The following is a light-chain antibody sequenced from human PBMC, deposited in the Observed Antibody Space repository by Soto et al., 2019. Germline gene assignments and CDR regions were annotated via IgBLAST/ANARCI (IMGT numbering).Light chain of an antibody. CDR2: DAS. V-gene: IGKV1-33*01. CDR1: QSISSY. CDR3: KLYANLLWT. J-gene: IGKJ1*01. Sequence: DVQRTQSPSSLSSSVGDRVTITCRASQSISSYLNWYQQKPGKAPKLLIYDASNLETGVPSRFSGSGSGTDFTFTISILQPEDIATYYCKLYANLLWTFGQGTKVDI.